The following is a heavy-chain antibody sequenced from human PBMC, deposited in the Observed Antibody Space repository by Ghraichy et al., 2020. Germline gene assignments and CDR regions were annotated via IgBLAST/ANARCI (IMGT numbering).Heavy chain of an antibody. V-gene: IGHV3-7*01. Sequence: GGSLRLTCRASGFILSDYWMTWVRQAPGKGLEWVANMNHDGSEKYYVNSVKGRFTISRDNAENSLYLQMNSLRVEDTAVYYCARDRHIVVDGRRGDYWGQGTLVTVSS. D-gene: IGHD5-12*01. J-gene: IGHJ4*02. CDR3: ARDRHIVVDGRRGDY. CDR2: MNHDGSEK. CDR1: GFILSDYW.